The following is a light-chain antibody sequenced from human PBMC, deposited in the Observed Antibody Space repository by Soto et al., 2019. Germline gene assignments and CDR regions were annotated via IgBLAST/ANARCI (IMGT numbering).Light chain of an antibody. CDR2: GVS. CDR1: QSVSSGY. Sequence: ETVLTQSPGTLSLSTGERATLSCRASQSVSSGYLAWYQQKPGQAPRLLIYGVSSRATGIPDRFSGSGSGTDFTLTISRLEPEDFGVYYCQQYGSSQTFGQGTKVEI. J-gene: IGKJ1*01. V-gene: IGKV3-20*01. CDR3: QQYGSSQT.